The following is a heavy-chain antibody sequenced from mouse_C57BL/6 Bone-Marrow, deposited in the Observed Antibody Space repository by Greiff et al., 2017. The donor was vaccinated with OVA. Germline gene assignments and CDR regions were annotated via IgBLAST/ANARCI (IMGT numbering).Heavy chain of an antibody. CDR3: TGGSSYEYFDV. J-gene: IGHJ1*03. CDR2: IRLKSDNYAT. D-gene: IGHD1-1*01. CDR1: GFTFSNYW. V-gene: IGHV6-3*01. Sequence: EVKLVESGGGLVQPGGSMKLSCVASGFTFSNYWMNWVRQSPEKGLEWVAQIRLKSDNYATHYAESVKGRFTISRDDSKSSVYLQMNNLRAEDTGIYYCTGGSSYEYFDVWGTGTTVTVSS.